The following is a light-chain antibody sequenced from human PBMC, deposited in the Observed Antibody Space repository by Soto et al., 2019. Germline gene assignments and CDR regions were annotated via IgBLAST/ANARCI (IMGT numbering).Light chain of an antibody. CDR3: GSWDNSLSVVV. V-gene: IGLV1-51*01. J-gene: IGLJ3*02. CDR1: SSNIGSNF. Sequence: QSVLTEPPSVSAAPGQTVSMSCSGGSSNIGSNFVAWYQQLPGKAPKLLIYKDSKRPYGIPGRFSASKSGTSATLGITDLQSGDEGDYFCGSWDNSLSVVVFGGGTKLTVL. CDR2: KDS.